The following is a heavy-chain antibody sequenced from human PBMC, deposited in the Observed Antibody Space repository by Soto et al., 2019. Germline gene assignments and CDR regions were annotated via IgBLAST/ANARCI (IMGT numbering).Heavy chain of an antibody. CDR3: ARGGRWGYSYGYYYYYGMDV. J-gene: IGHJ6*02. V-gene: IGHV6-1*01. CDR1: GDSVSSNSAA. D-gene: IGHD5-18*01. CDR2: TYYRSKWYN. Sequence: SQTLSLTCAISGDSVSSNSAAWNWIRQSPSRGLEWLRKTYYRSKWYNEYAESVKSRITINPDTSKNQFSLQLNSVTPEDTAVYYCARGGRWGYSYGYYYYYGMDVWGQGTTVTV.